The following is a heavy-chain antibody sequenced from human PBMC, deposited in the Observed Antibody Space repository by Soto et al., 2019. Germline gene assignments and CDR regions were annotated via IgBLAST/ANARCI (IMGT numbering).Heavy chain of an antibody. V-gene: IGHV1-69*12. CDR3: ATDWSDATNTEN. D-gene: IGHD3-3*01. J-gene: IGHJ4*02. Sequence: QVQLVQSGAEVKKPGSSVKVSCKASGGTFSSYAISWVRQAPGQGLEWMGGIIHIFGTANYAQKFQGRVTITADESTSTAYMELSSLRLEDTAVYYCATDWSDATNTENWGQGTLVTVSS. CDR2: IIHIFGTA. CDR1: GGTFSSYA.